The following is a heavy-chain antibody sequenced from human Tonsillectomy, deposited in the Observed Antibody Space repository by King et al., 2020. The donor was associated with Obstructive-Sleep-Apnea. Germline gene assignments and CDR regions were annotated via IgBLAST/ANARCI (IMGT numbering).Heavy chain of an antibody. CDR3: ARDPYSYFDY. D-gene: IGHD1-26*01. V-gene: IGHV4-39*07. Sequence: QLQLQESGPGLVKPSETLSLTCPVSGGSISSSNYYWGWIRQPPGKGLEWIGSIYYSGSTYYNPSLKSRVTMSVDTSKNQFSLKLTSVTAADTAVYYCARDPYSYFDYWGQGTRVTVSS. CDR2: IYYSGST. CDR1: GGSISSSNYY. J-gene: IGHJ4*02.